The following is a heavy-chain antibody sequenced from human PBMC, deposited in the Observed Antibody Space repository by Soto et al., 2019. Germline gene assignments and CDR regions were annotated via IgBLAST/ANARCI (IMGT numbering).Heavy chain of an antibody. D-gene: IGHD3-10*01. CDR1: GYSVSSSDYY. Sequence: SETLSLTCSVSGYSVSSSDYYWAWIRQPPGKGLEWIGSMLYSGLTYYNPSLKSRVTLSVDTSKNQFSLKLSPVTAADTAVYYCARDIGSYAYGEGYWGQGIQVTVS. CDR2: MLYSGLT. CDR3: ARDIGSYAYGEGY. V-gene: IGHV4-39*02. J-gene: IGHJ4*02.